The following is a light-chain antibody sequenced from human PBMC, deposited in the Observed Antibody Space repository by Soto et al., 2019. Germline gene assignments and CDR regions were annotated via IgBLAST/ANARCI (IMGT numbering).Light chain of an antibody. CDR3: RSYTSSSSWG. J-gene: IGLJ3*02. CDR1: SSDVGGYNY. V-gene: IGLV2-14*01. CDR2: EVS. Sequence: QSVLTQPSSVSGSPGQSITISCTGTSSDVGGYNYVSWYQQHPGKAPKLMIYEVSNRPSGVSNRFSGSKSGNTASLTISGLQAEDEADYYGRSYTSSSSWGFGGGTKLTVL.